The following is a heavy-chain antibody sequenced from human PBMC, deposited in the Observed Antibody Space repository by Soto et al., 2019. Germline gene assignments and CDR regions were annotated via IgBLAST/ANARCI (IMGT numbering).Heavy chain of an antibody. D-gene: IGHD2-21*01. CDR3: ARLMHYSHSGGSSHSGFDM. CDR1: GYTFTDYF. Sequence: ASVKVSCKASGYTFTDYFIHCVRQAPGQGLEWIGWINPYSGGEDLSQKFQGRVTMTRDTSISTAYMEVSSLRSDDTAVFYCARLMHYSHSGGSSHSGFDMWGQGTLVTVS. CDR2: INPYSGGE. V-gene: IGHV1-2*02. J-gene: IGHJ3*02.